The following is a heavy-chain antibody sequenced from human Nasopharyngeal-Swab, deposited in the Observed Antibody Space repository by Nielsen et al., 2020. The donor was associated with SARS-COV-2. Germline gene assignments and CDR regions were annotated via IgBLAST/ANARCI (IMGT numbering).Heavy chain of an antibody. V-gene: IGHV3-30*03. CDR2: ISYDGSYK. CDR3: ARDPYYDFWSGYFVNYYYGMDV. D-gene: IGHD3-3*01. Sequence: GESLKISCAASGFTFSSYGMHWVRQAPGKGLEWVAFISYDGSYKYYADSVKGRFTISRDNSKNTLYLQMNSLRAEDTAVCYCARDPYYDFWSGYFVNYYYGMDVWGKGATVTVSS. CDR1: GFTFSSYG. J-gene: IGHJ6*04.